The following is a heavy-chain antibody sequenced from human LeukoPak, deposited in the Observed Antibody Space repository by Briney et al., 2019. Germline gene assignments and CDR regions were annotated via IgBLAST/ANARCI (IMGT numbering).Heavy chain of an antibody. V-gene: IGHV1-8*01. CDR1: GYTFTNYD. Sequence: ASVKVSCKTSGYTFTNYDINWVRQATGQGLEWMGWMNPNSGNTRYAQKFQGRVTMTRNTSTSTAYMELSSLRSEDTAVYYCAKNYDFLTGYANWGQGTLVTVSS. CDR2: MNPNSGNT. J-gene: IGHJ4*02. D-gene: IGHD3-9*01. CDR3: AKNYDFLTGYAN.